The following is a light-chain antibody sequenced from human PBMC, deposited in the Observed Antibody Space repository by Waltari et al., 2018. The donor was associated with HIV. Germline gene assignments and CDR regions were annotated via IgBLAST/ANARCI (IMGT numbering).Light chain of an antibody. CDR3: QTFDITLGGFYV. CDR2: GDS. V-gene: IGLV1-40*01. CDR1: TSNVGTLYL. J-gene: IGLJ1*01. Sequence: QSVLTQPPSVSGAPGQRVTISCSGSTSNVGTLYLLHWYQQLPGMAPKLLISGDSNRPSGVPDRFSASKSGTSGSLTITGLQPEDEADYYCQTFDITLGGFYVFGTGTKVTVL.